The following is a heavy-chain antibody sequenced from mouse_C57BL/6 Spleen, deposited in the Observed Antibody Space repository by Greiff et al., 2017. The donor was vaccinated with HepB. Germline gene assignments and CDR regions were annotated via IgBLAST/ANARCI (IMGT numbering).Heavy chain of an antibody. CDR2: IYPGNSDT. D-gene: IGHD4-1*01. J-gene: IGHJ2*01. Sequence: EVQGVESGTVLARPGASVKMSCKTSGYTFTSYWMHWVKQRPGQGLEWIGAIYPGNSDTSYNQKFKGKAKLTAVTSASTAYMELSSLTNEDSAVYYCTKANWDLYYFDYWGQGTTLTVSS. CDR3: TKANWDLYYFDY. V-gene: IGHV1-5*01. CDR1: GYTFTSYW.